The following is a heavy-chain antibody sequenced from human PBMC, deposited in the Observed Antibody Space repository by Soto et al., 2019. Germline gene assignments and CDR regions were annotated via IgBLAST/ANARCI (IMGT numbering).Heavy chain of an antibody. V-gene: IGHV1-2*04. CDR1: GYTFTGYY. D-gene: IGHD6-13*01. Sequence: GASVKVSCKASGYTFTGYYMHWVRQAPGQGLEWMGWINSNSGGTNYAQKFQGWVTMTRDTSISTAYMELSRLRSDDTAVYYCARDKIAAAGTLGYWGQGTLVTVSS. J-gene: IGHJ4*02. CDR2: INSNSGGT. CDR3: ARDKIAAAGTLGY.